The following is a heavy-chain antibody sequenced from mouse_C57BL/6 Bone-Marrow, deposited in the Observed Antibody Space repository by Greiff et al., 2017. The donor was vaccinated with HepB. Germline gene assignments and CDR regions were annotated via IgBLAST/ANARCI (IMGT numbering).Heavy chain of an antibody. J-gene: IGHJ2*01. Sequence: VQLQESGAELAKPGASVKLSCKASGYTFTSYWMHWVKQSHAKSLEWIGVISTYYGDASYNQKFKDKATMTVDKSSSTAYMELARLTSEDSAVYYCAIRDYWGQGTTLTVSS. CDR2: ISTYYGDA. CDR1: GYTFTSYW. D-gene: IGHD1-1*01. CDR3: AIRDY. V-gene: IGHV1-67*01.